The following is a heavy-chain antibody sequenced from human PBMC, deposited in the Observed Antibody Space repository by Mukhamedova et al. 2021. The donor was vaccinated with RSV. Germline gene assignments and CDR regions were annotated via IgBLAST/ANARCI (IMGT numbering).Heavy chain of an antibody. CDR1: SSDA. V-gene: IGHV3-30*04. D-gene: IGHD6-19*01. CDR2: ISYDGSNK. Sequence: SSDAMYWVRQAPGKGLEWVAVISYDGSNKYYADSVKGRFTISRDNSKNTLYLQMDSLRAEDTAVYYCARGRHGDSSGRSNYFDYW. J-gene: IGHJ4*01. CDR3: ARGRHGDSSGRSNYFDY.